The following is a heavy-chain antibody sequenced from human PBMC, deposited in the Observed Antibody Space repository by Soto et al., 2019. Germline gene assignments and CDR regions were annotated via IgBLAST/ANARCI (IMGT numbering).Heavy chain of an antibody. CDR1: GSTFSSSC. J-gene: IGHJ4*02. CDR2: INLDGSER. Sequence: SLRLSCGASGSTFSSSCMTWVRQAPGKGLEWVANINLDGSERNYVDSVEGRFTISRDNAKNLLYLQMNSLRAEDTAVYYCARDRAYNCFDYWGQGTLVTVSS. CDR3: ARDRAYNCFDY. V-gene: IGHV3-7*05. D-gene: IGHD5-18*01.